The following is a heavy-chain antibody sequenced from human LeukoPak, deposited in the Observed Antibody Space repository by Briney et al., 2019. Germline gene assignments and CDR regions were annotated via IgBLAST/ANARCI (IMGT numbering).Heavy chain of an antibody. CDR1: GFTFSSYA. CDR3: ANVKHYDYGLDI. Sequence: GGSLRLSCAASGFTFSSYAMSWVRQAPGKGLEWVSAISGSGGSTEYADSVKGRFPISRDNSKNTLYLQMNSVRAEDTAVYYCANVKHYDYGLDIWGQGTTVTVSS. J-gene: IGHJ6*02. CDR2: ISGSGGST. V-gene: IGHV3-23*01.